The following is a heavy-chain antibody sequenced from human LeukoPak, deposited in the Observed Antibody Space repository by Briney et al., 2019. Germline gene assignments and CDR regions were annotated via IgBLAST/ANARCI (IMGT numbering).Heavy chain of an antibody. V-gene: IGHV3-30*18. CDR2: ISYDGSNK. CDR1: GFTFSSYG. J-gene: IGHJ4*02. D-gene: IGHD2-15*01. CDR3: AKDYGSSGPGVDY. Sequence: PGGSLRLSCAASGFTFSSYGMHWVRQAPGKGLEWVAVISYDGSNKYYADSVKGRFTISRDNSKNTLYLQMNSLRAEDTAVYYCAKDYGSSGPGVDYWGQGTLVTVSS.